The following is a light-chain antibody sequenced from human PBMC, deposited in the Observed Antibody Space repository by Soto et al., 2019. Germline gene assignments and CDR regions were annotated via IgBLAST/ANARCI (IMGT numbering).Light chain of an antibody. V-gene: IGKV3-15*01. CDR3: QQYNNWPAWT. CDR2: GAS. CDR1: QSVSSN. J-gene: IGKJ1*01. Sequence: EIVMTQSPATLSVSPGERATLSCRASQSVSSNLAWYQQKPCQAPRLLIYGASTRATGIPARFSGSGSGTEFTLTISSLQSEDFAVYYGQQYNNWPAWTFGQGTKVDIK.